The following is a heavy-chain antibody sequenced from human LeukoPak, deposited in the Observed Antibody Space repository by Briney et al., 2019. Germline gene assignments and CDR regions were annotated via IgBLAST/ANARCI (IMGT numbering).Heavy chain of an antibody. V-gene: IGHV4-59*01. CDR2: IYYSGST. D-gene: IGHD6-6*01. J-gene: IGHJ5*02. CDR3: ARWRSVAAHFWFDP. CDR1: GGSISSYY. Sequence: YPSETLSLTCTVSGGSISSYYWSWIRQPPGKGLEWIGYIYYSGSTNYNPSLKSRVTISVDTSKNQFSLKLSSVTAADTAVYYCARWRSVAAHFWFDPRGQGTLVTVSS.